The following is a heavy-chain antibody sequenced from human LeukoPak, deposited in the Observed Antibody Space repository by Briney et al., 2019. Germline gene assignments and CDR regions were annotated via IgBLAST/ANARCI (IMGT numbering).Heavy chain of an antibody. CDR2: IRQDGGEK. Sequence: PGGSLRHSCAVSGFTFSSYWMNWVRQAPGKGLEWVASIRQDGGEKSYVDSVKGRFTISRDNTKNSLYLQMSSLRAEDTAVYYCARDGTAAGLYFDLWGQGTLVTVSS. CDR1: GFTFSSYW. CDR3: ARDGTAAGLYFDL. J-gene: IGHJ4*01. V-gene: IGHV3-7*01. D-gene: IGHD6-13*01.